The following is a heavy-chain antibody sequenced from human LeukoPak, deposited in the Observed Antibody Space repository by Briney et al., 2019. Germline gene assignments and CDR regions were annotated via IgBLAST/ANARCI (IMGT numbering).Heavy chain of an antibody. J-gene: IGHJ4*02. V-gene: IGHV3-21*01. Sequence: TGGSLRLSCAASGFTFSSYSMNWVRQAPGKGLEWVSSISSSSSYIYYADSVKGRFTISRDNAKNSLYLQMNSLRAEDTAVYYCARDVVVVVASDSNFDYWGQGTLVTVSS. D-gene: IGHD2-15*01. CDR1: GFTFSSYS. CDR3: ARDVVVVVASDSNFDY. CDR2: ISSSSSYI.